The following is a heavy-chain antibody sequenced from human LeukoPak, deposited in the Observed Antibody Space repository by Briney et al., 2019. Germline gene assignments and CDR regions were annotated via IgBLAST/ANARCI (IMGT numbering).Heavy chain of an antibody. CDR2: IYYSGST. CDR3: ARLNIVVVVAATLGWSGWFDP. Sequence: PSETLSLTCTVSGGXINTHYWSWIRQPPGKGLEWIGYIYYSGSTNYNPSLKSRVTISVDTSKNQFSLKLSSVTAADTAVYYCARLNIVVVVAATLGWSGWFDPWGQGTLVTVSS. D-gene: IGHD2-15*01. V-gene: IGHV4-59*08. CDR1: GGXINTHY. J-gene: IGHJ5*02.